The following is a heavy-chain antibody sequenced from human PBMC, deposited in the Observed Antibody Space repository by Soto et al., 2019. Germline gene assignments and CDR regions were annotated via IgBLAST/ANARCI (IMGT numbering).Heavy chain of an antibody. CDR2: IIPIFGTA. J-gene: IGHJ6*02. CDR1: GGTFSSYA. V-gene: IGHV1-69*13. Sequence: GASVKVSCKASGGTFSSYAISWVRQAPGQGLEWMGGIIPIFGTANYAQKFQGRVTITADEPTSTAYMELSSLRSEDTAVYYCAAYCTNGVCPPLYYGMDVWGQGTTVTVSS. D-gene: IGHD2-8*01. CDR3: AAYCTNGVCPPLYYGMDV.